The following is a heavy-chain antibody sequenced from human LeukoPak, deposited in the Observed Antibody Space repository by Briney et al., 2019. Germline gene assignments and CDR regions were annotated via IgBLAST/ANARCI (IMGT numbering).Heavy chain of an antibody. CDR3: ARRAGEYSHPYDY. CDR2: IYSGGKT. V-gene: IGHV3-53*01. J-gene: IGHJ4*02. Sequence: GGSLRLSCTVSGFTVSSNSWSWVRQAPRKGLEWVSFIYSGGKTHSSDSVKGRFTISRDNSRNTLYLQMSSLRAEDTAIYYCARRAGEYSHPYDYWGQGTLVTVSS. D-gene: IGHD2-15*01. CDR1: GFTVSSNS.